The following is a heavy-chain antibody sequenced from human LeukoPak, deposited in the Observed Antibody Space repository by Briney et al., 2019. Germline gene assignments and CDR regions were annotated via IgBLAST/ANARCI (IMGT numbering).Heavy chain of an antibody. Sequence: SETLSLTCAVSGGSLSSGNYYWGWIRPPPGKGLEWIANIYYGGSTYYNPSLKSRVTISVDTSKNQFSLKLSSVTAADTAVYYCARTDNLPQCAFDIWGQGTMVTVSS. V-gene: IGHV4-39*01. J-gene: IGHJ3*02. D-gene: IGHD1-1*01. CDR3: ARTDNLPQCAFDI. CDR2: IYYGGST. CDR1: GGSLSSGNYY.